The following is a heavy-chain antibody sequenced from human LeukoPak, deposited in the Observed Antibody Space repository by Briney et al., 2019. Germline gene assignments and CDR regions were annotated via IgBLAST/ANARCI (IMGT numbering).Heavy chain of an antibody. CDR2: IYYSGST. Sequence: SETLSLTCTVSGGSISSYYWSWIRQPPGKGLECIGYIYYSGSTNYNPSLKSRVTISVDTSKNQFSLKLSSVTAADTAVYYCARAGLYYYYMDVWGKGTTVTVSS. D-gene: IGHD3/OR15-3a*01. CDR1: GGSISSYY. V-gene: IGHV4-59*01. J-gene: IGHJ6*03. CDR3: ARAGLYYYYMDV.